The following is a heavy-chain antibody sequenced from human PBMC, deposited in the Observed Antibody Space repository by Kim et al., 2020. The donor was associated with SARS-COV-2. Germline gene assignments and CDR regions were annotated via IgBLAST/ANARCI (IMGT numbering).Heavy chain of an antibody. Sequence: INHAGNTNYNPAFKSRVAMSVDTSKNQFSLKLISVTAADTAIYYCARGVDRWGQGTPVTVSS. CDR2: INHAGNT. CDR3: ARGVDR. D-gene: IGHD3-22*01. J-gene: IGHJ4*02. V-gene: IGHV4-34*01.